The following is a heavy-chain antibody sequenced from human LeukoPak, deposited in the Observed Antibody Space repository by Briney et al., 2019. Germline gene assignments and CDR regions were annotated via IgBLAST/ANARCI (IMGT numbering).Heavy chain of an antibody. V-gene: IGHV5-51*01. D-gene: IGHD6-19*01. CDR1: GYSFTSYW. CDR3: AKSDSSGWLLFDY. J-gene: IGHJ4*02. Sequence: GESLKISCKVSGYSFTSYWIGWVRQMPGKALEWMGMIYPGDSDTRYSPSFQGQVTISADKSISTAYLQWSSLKASDTAMYYCAKSDSSGWLLFDYWGQGTLVTVSS. CDR2: IYPGDSDT.